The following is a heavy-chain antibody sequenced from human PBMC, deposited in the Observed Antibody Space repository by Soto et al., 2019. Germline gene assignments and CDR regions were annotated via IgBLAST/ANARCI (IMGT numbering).Heavy chain of an antibody. Sequence: EVQLVESGGGLVQPGGSLRLSCVASGFTVGSYWMTWVRQAPGKALEWVASIKDDGSETYYVDSVKGRFTNSRDNAKNYLFQQRNSMRGEDTDVYYCAREGKWLVLDSYYYYFLKGWGKGATVTVSS. CDR3: AREGKWLVLDSYYYYFLKG. CDR2: IKDDGSET. J-gene: IGHJ6*03. CDR1: GFTVGSYW. D-gene: IGHD6-19*01. V-gene: IGHV3-7*01.